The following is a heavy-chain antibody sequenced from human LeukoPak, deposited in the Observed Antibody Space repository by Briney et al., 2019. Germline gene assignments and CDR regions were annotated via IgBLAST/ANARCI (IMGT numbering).Heavy chain of an antibody. J-gene: IGHJ4*02. Sequence: GGSLKLSCAASGFTFSGSPMHWVRQASGKGLEWVGRIKTKANSYATAYAASVKGRFTISRDDSKNTAYLRMNSLKTEDTAVYYCTRLSNIHCSGGSCYFDYWGQGTLVTVSS. CDR3: TRLSNIHCSGGSCYFDY. D-gene: IGHD2-15*01. CDR1: GFTFSGSP. CDR2: IKTKANSYAT. V-gene: IGHV3-73*01.